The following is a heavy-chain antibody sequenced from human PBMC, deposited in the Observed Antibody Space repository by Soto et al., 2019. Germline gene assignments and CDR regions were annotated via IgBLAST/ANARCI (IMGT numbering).Heavy chain of an antibody. J-gene: IGHJ4*02. CDR3: AKRATGTYFDY. D-gene: IGHD1-1*01. CDR1: GGSISSGGYY. Sequence: SETLSLTCTVSGGSISSGGYYWTWIRQHPGKGLEWIGYIYYSGSTYYNPSLKSRVTISVDTSKNQFSLKLSSVTAEDTAVYYCAKRATGTYFDYWGQGTLVTVSS. V-gene: IGHV4-31*03. CDR2: IYYSGST.